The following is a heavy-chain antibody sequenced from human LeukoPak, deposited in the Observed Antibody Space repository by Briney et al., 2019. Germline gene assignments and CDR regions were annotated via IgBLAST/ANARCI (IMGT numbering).Heavy chain of an antibody. Sequence: GGSLRLSCAASGFTFINYNINWVRQAPGKGLEWVSYISSSSSTMYYADSVKGRFTISRDNAKNSLYLQMNSLRAEDTAVYYCARARYRSGWYFDYWGQGTLVTVSS. CDR2: ISSSSSTM. CDR3: ARARYRSGWYFDY. J-gene: IGHJ4*02. CDR1: GFTFINYN. V-gene: IGHV3-48*01. D-gene: IGHD6-19*01.